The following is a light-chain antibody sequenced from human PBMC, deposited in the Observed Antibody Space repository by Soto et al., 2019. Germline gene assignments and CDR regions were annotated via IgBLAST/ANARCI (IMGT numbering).Light chain of an antibody. CDR1: SSNIGAGYD. V-gene: IGLV1-40*01. Sequence: QSALTQPPSVSGAPGQRVTISCTGSSSNIGAGYDVHWYQQLPGTAPKLLIYGNSNRPSGVPDRFSGSKSGTSASLAITGLQAEDEADYYCQSYDSSLSVNYVFGTGTKVTV. CDR3: QSYDSSLSVNYV. J-gene: IGLJ1*01. CDR2: GNS.